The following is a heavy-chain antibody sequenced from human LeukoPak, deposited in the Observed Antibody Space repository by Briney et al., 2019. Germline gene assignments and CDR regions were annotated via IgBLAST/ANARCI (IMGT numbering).Heavy chain of an antibody. CDR3: ARVLGSSWYYYGMDV. V-gene: IGHV3-30-3*01. D-gene: IGHD6-13*01. J-gene: IGHJ6*02. CDR2: ISYDGSNK. CDR1: GFTFSSYA. Sequence: PGRSLRLSCAASGFTFSSYAMHWVRQAPGKGLEWVAVISYDGSNKYYADSVKGRFTISRDNSKNTLYLQMNSLRAEDTAVYYCARVLGSSWYYYGMDVWGQGTTVTVSS.